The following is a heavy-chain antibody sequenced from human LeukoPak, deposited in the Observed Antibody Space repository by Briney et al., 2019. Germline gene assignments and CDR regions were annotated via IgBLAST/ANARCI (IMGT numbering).Heavy chain of an antibody. J-gene: IGHJ4*02. V-gene: IGHV4-34*01. D-gene: IGHD2-2*01. CDR1: GGSFSGYY. CDR3: ARGPTRGLYQLPIDY. Sequence: SETLSLTCAVYGGSFSGYYWSWIRQPPGKGLEWIGEIKHSGSTNYNPSLKSRVTISVDTSKNQFSLKLSSVTAADTAVYYCARGPTRGLYQLPIDYWGQGTLVTVSS. CDR2: IKHSGST.